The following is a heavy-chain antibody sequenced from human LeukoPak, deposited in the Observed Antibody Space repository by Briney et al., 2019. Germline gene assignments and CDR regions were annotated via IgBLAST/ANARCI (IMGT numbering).Heavy chain of an antibody. Sequence: ASVKVSCKASGYTFTSYDINWVRQATGQGLEWMGWMNPNSGNTGYAQKFQGRVTMTRNTSISTAYMELSSLRSEDTAVYYCARDLGGITGTAYHYYGMDVWGQGTTVTISS. CDR1: GYTFTSYD. CDR3: ARDLGGITGTAYHYYGMDV. J-gene: IGHJ6*02. D-gene: IGHD1-20*01. CDR2: MNPNSGNT. V-gene: IGHV1-8*01.